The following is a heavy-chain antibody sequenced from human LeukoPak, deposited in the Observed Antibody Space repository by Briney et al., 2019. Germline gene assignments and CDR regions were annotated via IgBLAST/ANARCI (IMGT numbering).Heavy chain of an antibody. J-gene: IGHJ4*02. CDR3: ARRVVGATNLLDY. Sequence: PSETLSLTCAVYGGSFSGYYWSWIRQPPGKGLEWIGEINHSGSTNYNPSLKSRVTISVDTSKNQFSLKLSSVTAADTAVYYCARRVVGATNLLDYWGQGTLVTVSS. V-gene: IGHV4-34*01. CDR1: GGSFSGYY. D-gene: IGHD1-26*01. CDR2: INHSGST.